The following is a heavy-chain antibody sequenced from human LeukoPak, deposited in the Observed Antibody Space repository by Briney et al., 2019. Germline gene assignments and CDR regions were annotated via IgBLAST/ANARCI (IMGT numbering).Heavy chain of an antibody. CDR2: VNSEGSRT. V-gene: IGHV3-74*01. Sequence: GGSLRLSCAAPGINIRSNWMHWVRQAPGTGLVWVARVNSEGSRTTYADSVKGRFTTSRDNAKNILYLQMHGLRAEDTAVYYCARDAPTGRTKFEHWGQGTLVTVSS. D-gene: IGHD1-14*01. CDR1: GINIRSNW. CDR3: ARDAPTGRTKFEH. J-gene: IGHJ1*01.